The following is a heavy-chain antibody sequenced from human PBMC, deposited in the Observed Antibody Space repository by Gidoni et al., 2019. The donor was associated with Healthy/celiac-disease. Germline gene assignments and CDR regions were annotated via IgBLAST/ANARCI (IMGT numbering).Heavy chain of an antibody. CDR2: ISYDGSNK. CDR3: ARDRNDFWSGYYTGYYFDY. V-gene: IGHV3-30-3*01. CDR1: GFTFSSYA. J-gene: IGHJ4*02. Sequence: QVQLVESGGGVVQPGRSLRLSCAASGFTFSSYAMHWVRQAPGKGLEWVAVISYDGSNKYYADSVKGRFTISRDNSNNTLYLQMNSLRAEDTAVYYCARDRNDFWSGYYTGYYFDYWGQGTLVTVSS. D-gene: IGHD3-3*01.